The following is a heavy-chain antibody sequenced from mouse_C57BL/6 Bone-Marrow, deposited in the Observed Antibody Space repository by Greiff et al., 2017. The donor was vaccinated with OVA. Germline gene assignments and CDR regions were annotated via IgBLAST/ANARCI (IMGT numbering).Heavy chain of an antibody. V-gene: IGHV7-1*01. CDR2: SRNKANDYTT. CDR1: GFTFSDFY. J-gene: IGHJ1*03. D-gene: IGHD2-3*01. Sequence: EVKLMESGGGLVQSGRSLRLSCATSGFTFSDFYMEWVRQAPGKGLEWIAASRNKANDYTTEYSASVKGRFIVSRDTSQSILYLQMNALRAEDTAIYYCARDADGYCGYFDDWGTGTAVTVSS. CDR3: ARDADGYCGYFDD.